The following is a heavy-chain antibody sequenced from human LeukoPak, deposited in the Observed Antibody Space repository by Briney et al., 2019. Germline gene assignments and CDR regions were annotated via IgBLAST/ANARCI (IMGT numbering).Heavy chain of an antibody. CDR2: IYYSGSA. CDR3: ARDSVGGTGHDAFDT. D-gene: IGHD1-26*01. Sequence: SETLSLTCTVSGGSINSANYYWGWLRQPPGKGLEWIGSIYYSGSAYYSSSLKSRVTILVDTSKNQFSLKLSSVTAADTAVYYCARDSVGGTGHDAFDTWGQGTMATVSS. CDR1: GGSINSANYY. V-gene: IGHV4-39*07. J-gene: IGHJ3*02.